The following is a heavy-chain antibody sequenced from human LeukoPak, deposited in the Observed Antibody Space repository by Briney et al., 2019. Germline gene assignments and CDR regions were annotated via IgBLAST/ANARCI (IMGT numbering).Heavy chain of an antibody. D-gene: IGHD6-19*01. J-gene: IGHJ6*02. V-gene: IGHV1-2*02. Sequence: ASVKVSCKASGYTFTGYYMHWVRQAPGQGLEWMGWFNPNSGGTNYAQKFQGRVTMTRDTSISTAYMELSRLRSDDTAVYYCARSIAVAGPYYYYYYGMDVWGQGTTVTVSS. CDR3: ARSIAVAGPYYYYYYGMDV. CDR1: GYTFTGYY. CDR2: FNPNSGGT.